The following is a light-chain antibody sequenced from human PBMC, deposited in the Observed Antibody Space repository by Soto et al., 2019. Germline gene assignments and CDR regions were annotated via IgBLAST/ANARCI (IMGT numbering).Light chain of an antibody. V-gene: IGKV3-15*01. CDR3: QQYEIWPRT. J-gene: IGKJ2*01. Sequence: EMMMTQSPATLSVSRGDRATLSCRASQNIITNLAWYQLKPGQAPRLLIYGASTRATGVPARFSGSGSGTEFTLTISSLQSEDFAVYYCQQYEIWPRTFGQGTNLEIK. CDR1: QNIITN. CDR2: GAS.